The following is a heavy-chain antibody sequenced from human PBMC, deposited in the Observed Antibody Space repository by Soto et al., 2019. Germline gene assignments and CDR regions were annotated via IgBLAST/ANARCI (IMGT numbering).Heavy chain of an antibody. J-gene: IGHJ4*02. V-gene: IGHV3-74*01. CDR2: LNGDGSTT. CDR3: AAGWAYNYAYPLGY. Sequence: EVQLVESGGGLVQPGGSLRLSCAASGFTFSSYWMHWVRQAPGKGLLWVSRLNGDGSTTSYADSVKGRFTISRDNAKNTLYLQMNSLRADDTAVYYCAAGWAYNYAYPLGYWGQGTLVTVSS. CDR1: GFTFSSYW. D-gene: IGHD5-18*01.